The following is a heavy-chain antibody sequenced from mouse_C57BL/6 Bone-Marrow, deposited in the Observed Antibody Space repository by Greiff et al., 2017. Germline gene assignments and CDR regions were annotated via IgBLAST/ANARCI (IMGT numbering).Heavy chain of an antibody. CDR1: GYTFTDYE. D-gene: IGHD2-2*01. CDR3: TRSGYDFWFAY. CDR2: IDPETGGT. V-gene: IGHV1-15*01. J-gene: IGHJ3*01. Sequence: VQLQQSGAELVRPGASVTLSCKASGYTFTDYEMHWVKQTPVHGLEWIGAIDPETGGTAYNQKFKGKAILTADKSSSTAYMGLRSLTSEDSSVYYCTRSGYDFWFAYGGHGTLVTVSA.